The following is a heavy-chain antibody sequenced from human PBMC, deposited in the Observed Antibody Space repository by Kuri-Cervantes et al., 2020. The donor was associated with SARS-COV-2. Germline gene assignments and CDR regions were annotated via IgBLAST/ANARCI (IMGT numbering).Heavy chain of an antibody. CDR3: ARSAARAFDY. Sequence: GESLKISCAASGFTFSSYGMHWVRQAPGKGLEWVSSISSSSSYIYYADSVKGRFTISRDNAKNSLYLQMNSLRAEDTAVYYCARSAARAFDYWGQGTLVTVSS. V-gene: IGHV3-21*01. D-gene: IGHD6-6*01. CDR1: GFTFSSYG. J-gene: IGHJ4*02. CDR2: ISSSSSYI.